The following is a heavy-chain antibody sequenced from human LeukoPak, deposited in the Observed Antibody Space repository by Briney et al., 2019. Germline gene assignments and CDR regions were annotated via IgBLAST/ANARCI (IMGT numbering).Heavy chain of an antibody. V-gene: IGHV4-59*01. CDR3: ATTLYGSGSYYAIF. D-gene: IGHD3-10*01. J-gene: IGHJ4*02. CDR2: IYYSGST. CDR1: GASISDYY. Sequence: SETLSLTCTVSGASISDYYWNWVRQSPGKGLEWIGYIYYSGSTKYNPSLKSRVTISVDTSKNQFSLKLTSVTAADTAVYYCATTLYGSGSYYAIFWGQGILVTVSS.